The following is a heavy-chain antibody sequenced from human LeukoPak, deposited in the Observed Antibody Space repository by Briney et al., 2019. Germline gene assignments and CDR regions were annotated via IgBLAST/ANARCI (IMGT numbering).Heavy chain of an antibody. CDR3: AKTPDY. CDR2: ISYDGSNK. Sequence: GGSLRLSCAASGFTFSSYGMHWVRQAPGKGLEWVAVISYDGSNKYYADSVKGRFTISRANSKNTLYLQMNSLRAEDTAVYYCAKTPDYWGQGTLVTVSS. J-gene: IGHJ4*02. V-gene: IGHV3-30*18. CDR1: GFTFSSYG.